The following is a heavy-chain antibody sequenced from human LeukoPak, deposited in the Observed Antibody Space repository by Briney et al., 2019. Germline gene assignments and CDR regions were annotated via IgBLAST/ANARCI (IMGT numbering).Heavy chain of an antibody. Sequence: SETLSLTCIVSGGSIGTYSWNWIRQSPGKGLEWVGYFSHSGTTSYSSSLKSRVTISIDTSKNQLSLKLTSVTAADTAVYYCARWDDSAWAFGNWGPGTLVTVSS. CDR2: FSHSGTT. D-gene: IGHD6-19*01. J-gene: IGHJ4*02. CDR1: GGSIGTYS. V-gene: IGHV4-59*08. CDR3: ARWDDSAWAFGN.